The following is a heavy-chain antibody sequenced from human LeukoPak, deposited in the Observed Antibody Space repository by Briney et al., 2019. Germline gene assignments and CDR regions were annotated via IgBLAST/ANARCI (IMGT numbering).Heavy chain of an antibody. CDR2: ITTSDGNT. CDR1: GFTFSSYT. CDR3: AKDGGLWVSAHWGDS. D-gene: IGHD7-27*01. J-gene: IGHJ4*02. Sequence: GGSLRLSCAASGFTFSSYTMSWVRQAPGKGLEWVSTITTSDGNTYYADSVKGRFTVSRDNSKNTLFLQMNSLRAEDTAVYFCAKDGGLWVSAHWGDSWGRGTLVTVSS. V-gene: IGHV3-23*01.